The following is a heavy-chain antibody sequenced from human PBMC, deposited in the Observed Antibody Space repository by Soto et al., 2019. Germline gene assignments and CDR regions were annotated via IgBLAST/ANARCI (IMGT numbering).Heavy chain of an antibody. CDR2: ISSGGAAT. CDR3: ADGPTTAQGY. J-gene: IGHJ4*02. D-gene: IGHD5-12*01. CDR1: GFTFSNSV. V-gene: IGHV3-23*01. Sequence: EVQLLESGGGLVQPGGSLRLSCAASGFTFSNSVMNWVRQAPGKGLEWVSTISSGGAATYYADSVKGRFTISRDNSKTTLYLQMHSLRDEDTAVYYCADGPTTAQGYWGQGTLVTVSS.